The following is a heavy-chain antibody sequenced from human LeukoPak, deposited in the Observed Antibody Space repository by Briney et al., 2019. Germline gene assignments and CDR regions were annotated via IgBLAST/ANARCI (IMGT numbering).Heavy chain of an antibody. CDR2: ISGSGGST. V-gene: IGHV3-23*01. D-gene: IGHD3-22*01. CDR3: AKDPIYYYDSSGYFDY. CDR1: GFTFSSYS. Sequence: AGGSLRLSCAASGFTFSSYSMSWVRQAPGKGLEWVSAISGSGGSTYYADSVKGRFTISRDNSKNTLYLQMNSLRAEDTAVYYCAKDPIYYYDSSGYFDYWGQGTLVTVSS. J-gene: IGHJ4*02.